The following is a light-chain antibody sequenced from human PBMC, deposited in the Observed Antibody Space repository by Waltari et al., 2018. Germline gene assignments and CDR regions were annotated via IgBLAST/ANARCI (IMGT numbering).Light chain of an antibody. V-gene: IGLV2-14*03. CDR3: GSYTSSKTLV. CDR2: GVN. CDR1: TSDIGYYDY. J-gene: IGLJ2*01. Sequence: QSALTQPASVSGSPGQSMTISFTGTTSDIGYYDYVSWYQQHPGGAPKLLIYGVNKGSSGPYFPFSGSTSVTTDSLTISDLQVEDEADYCCGSYTSSKTLVFGGGTKLTVL.